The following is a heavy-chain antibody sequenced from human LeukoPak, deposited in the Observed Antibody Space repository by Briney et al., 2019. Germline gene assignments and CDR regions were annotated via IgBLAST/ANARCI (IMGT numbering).Heavy chain of an antibody. CDR1: GVSISSSSDF. CDR2: IYYGGSA. J-gene: IGHJ4*02. CDR3: ARGRLSFDY. D-gene: IGHD6-19*01. V-gene: IGHV4-39*07. Sequence: PSETLSLTCTVSGVSISSSSDFWGWIRQPPGKGLDWIGSIYYGGSAYYNEPLKSRVTISLDSSKNQISLKLSSVTAADTAVYYCARGRLSFDYWGQGTLVTVSS.